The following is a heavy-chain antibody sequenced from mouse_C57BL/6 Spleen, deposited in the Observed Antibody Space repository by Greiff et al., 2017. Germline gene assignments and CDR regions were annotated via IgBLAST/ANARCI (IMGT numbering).Heavy chain of an antibody. V-gene: IGHV1-47*01. J-gene: IGHJ4*01. Sequence: VKLQESGAELVKPGASVKMSCKASGYTFTTYPIEWMKQNHGKSLEWIGNFHPYNDDTKYNEKFKGKATLTVEKSSSTVYLELSRLTSDDSAVYYCARGTGIYYYAMDYWGQGTSVTVSS. CDR1: GYTFTTYP. CDR3: ARGTGIYYYAMDY. CDR2: FHPYNDDT. D-gene: IGHD4-1*01.